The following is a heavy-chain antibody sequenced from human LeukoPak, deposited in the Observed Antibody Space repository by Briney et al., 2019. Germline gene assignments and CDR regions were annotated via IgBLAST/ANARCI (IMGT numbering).Heavy chain of an antibody. D-gene: IGHD2-15*01. CDR3: AKEREAYCSGGSCYGSDKLFPADY. Sequence: GGSLRLSCAASGFTFSSYAMTWVRQAPGKGLEWVSSISGTGGSTFYADSVKCRFTISRDNSKNTLYLQMNSLRAEDTAIYYCAKEREAYCSGGSCYGSDKLFPADYWGQGSLVTVSS. CDR1: GFTFSSYA. J-gene: IGHJ4*02. V-gene: IGHV3-23*01. CDR2: ISGTGGST.